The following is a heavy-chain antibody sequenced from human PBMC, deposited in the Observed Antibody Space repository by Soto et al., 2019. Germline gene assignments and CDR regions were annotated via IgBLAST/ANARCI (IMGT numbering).Heavy chain of an antibody. J-gene: IGHJ4*02. CDR2: ISGSGGST. CDR1: GCTFSSYA. V-gene: IGHV3-23*01. CDR3: ARRYYCSGGSCYPYYFDY. D-gene: IGHD2-15*01. Sequence: VGSLRLSCAASGCTFSSYAMSWVRQDPGKGLEWVSAISGSGGSTYYADSVKGRFTISRDNSKNTLYLQWSSLKASDTAMYYCARRYYCSGGSCYPYYFDYWGQRTLVTVSS.